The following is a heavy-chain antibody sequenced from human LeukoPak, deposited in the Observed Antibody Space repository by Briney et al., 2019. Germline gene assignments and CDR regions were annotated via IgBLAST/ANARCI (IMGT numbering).Heavy chain of an antibody. V-gene: IGHV3-9*01. CDR2: VSWNSGNI. J-gene: IGHJ6*02. CDR3: AKDRSSTRFYYYGMDV. Sequence: GGSLRLSCAASGFTFDDYAMHWVRQAPGKGLEWVSGVSWNSGNIVYADSVKGRFTISRDNAKNSLYLQMNGLRAEDTALYYCAKDRSSTRFYYYGMDVWGQGTTVTVSS. CDR1: GFTFDDYA. D-gene: IGHD2-2*01.